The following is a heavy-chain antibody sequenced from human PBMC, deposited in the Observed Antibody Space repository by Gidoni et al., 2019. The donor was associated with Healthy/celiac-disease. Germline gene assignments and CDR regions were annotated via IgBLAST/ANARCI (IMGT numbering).Heavy chain of an antibody. CDR1: GFTFSSYA. V-gene: IGHV3-30*04. J-gene: IGHJ4*02. Sequence: QVQLVESGGGVVQPGRSLRLSCAASGFTFSSYAMHWVRQAPGKGLEWVAVISYDGSNKYYADSVKGRFTISRDNSKNTLYLQMNSLRAEDTAVYYCASQELWGFDYWGQGTLVTVSS. D-gene: IGHD5-18*01. CDR2: ISYDGSNK. CDR3: ASQELWGFDY.